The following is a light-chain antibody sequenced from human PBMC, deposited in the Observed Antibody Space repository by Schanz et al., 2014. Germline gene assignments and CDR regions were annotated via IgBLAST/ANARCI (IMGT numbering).Light chain of an antibody. CDR2: EVD. Sequence: QSALTQPPSASGSPGQSVAISCTGTSSDVGGYNLVSWYQQHPSEAPKLIIHEVDKRPSGVPDRFSGSKSGNTASLTVSGLKAEDEADYYCFSYAGSSNLAFGGGTKLPVL. CDR3: FSYAGSSNLA. J-gene: IGLJ2*01. V-gene: IGLV2-8*01. CDR1: SSDVGGYNL.